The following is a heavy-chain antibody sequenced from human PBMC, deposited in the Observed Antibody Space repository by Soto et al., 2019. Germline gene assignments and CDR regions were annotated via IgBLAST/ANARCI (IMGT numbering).Heavy chain of an antibody. CDR3: AMTTQSYYYYGMDV. J-gene: IGHJ6*02. V-gene: IGHV1-18*04. CDR2: ISAYNGNT. D-gene: IGHD4-17*01. CDR1: GYTFTSYG. Sequence: ASVKVSCKASGYTFTSYGISWVRQAPGQGLEWMGWISAYNGNTNYAQKPQGRVTMTTDTSTSTAYMELRSLRSDDTAVYYCAMTTQSYYYYGMDVWGQGTTVTVSS.